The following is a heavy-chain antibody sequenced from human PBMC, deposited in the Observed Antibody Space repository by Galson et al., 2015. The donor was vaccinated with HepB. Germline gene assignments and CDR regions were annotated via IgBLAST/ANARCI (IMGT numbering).Heavy chain of an antibody. V-gene: IGHV3-30*02. D-gene: IGHD6-13*01. CDR3: AKDRSSWYWGYYFDY. J-gene: IGHJ4*02. Sequence: SLRLSCAASGFTFSSYGMHWVRQAPGKGLEWVAFIRYDGSNKYYADSVKGRFTISRDNSKNTLYLQMNSLRAEDTAVYYCAKDRSSWYWGYYFDYWGQGTLVTVSS. CDR1: GFTFSSYG. CDR2: IRYDGSNK.